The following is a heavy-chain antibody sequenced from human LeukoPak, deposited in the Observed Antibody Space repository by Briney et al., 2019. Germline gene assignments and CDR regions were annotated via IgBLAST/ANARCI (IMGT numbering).Heavy chain of an antibody. CDR2: ISTYNGNT. V-gene: IGHV1-18*01. J-gene: IGHJ1*01. D-gene: IGHD3-22*01. CDR1: GYTFTSYG. Sequence: ASVPVSCKASGYTFTSYGISWVRQAPGQGLEWMGWISTYNGNTNYAKKFQGRVTMTTDTSTSTAYIELRSLRSDDTAVYYCARDRSFYYYDSRGTQDWGQGTLATLIS. CDR3: ARDRSFYYYDSRGTQD.